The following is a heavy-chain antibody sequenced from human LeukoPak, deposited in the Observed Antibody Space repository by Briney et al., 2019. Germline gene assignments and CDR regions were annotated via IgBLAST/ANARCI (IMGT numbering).Heavy chain of an antibody. J-gene: IGHJ5*02. D-gene: IGHD6-13*01. Sequence: GGSLRLSCAASGFTFSSYSMNWVRQAPGKGLEWVSSISSSSSYIYYADSVKGRFTISRDNAKNSLYLQMNSLRAEDTAVYYCARVEALAAGMFDPWGQGTLVTVSS. CDR2: ISSSSSYI. V-gene: IGHV3-21*01. CDR1: GFTFSSYS. CDR3: ARVEALAAGMFDP.